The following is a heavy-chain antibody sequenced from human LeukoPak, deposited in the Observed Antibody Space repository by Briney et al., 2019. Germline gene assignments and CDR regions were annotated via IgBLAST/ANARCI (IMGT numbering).Heavy chain of an antibody. V-gene: IGHV3-33*06. Sequence: GGSLRLSCAASGFTFSSYGMHWVRQAPGKGLEWVAVIWYDGSNKYYADSVKGRFTIPRDNSKNTLYLQMNSLRAEDTAVYYCAKSGYCTNGVCYTYYYYMDVWGKGTTVTVSS. J-gene: IGHJ6*03. CDR3: AKSGYCTNGVCYTYYYYMDV. CDR2: IWYDGSNK. CDR1: GFTFSSYG. D-gene: IGHD2-8*01.